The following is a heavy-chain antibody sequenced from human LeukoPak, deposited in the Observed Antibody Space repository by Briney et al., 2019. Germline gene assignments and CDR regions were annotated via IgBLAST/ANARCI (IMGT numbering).Heavy chain of an antibody. Sequence: GGSLRLSCAASGCTFSSYWMSWVRQAPGKGLEWVANIKQDGSEKYYVDSVKGRFTISRDNAKNSLYLQMNSLRAEDTAVYYCATDSVWGFNWGQGTLLTVSS. CDR2: IKQDGSEK. CDR3: ATDSVWGFN. J-gene: IGHJ4*02. V-gene: IGHV3-7*01. D-gene: IGHD7-27*01. CDR1: GCTFSSYW.